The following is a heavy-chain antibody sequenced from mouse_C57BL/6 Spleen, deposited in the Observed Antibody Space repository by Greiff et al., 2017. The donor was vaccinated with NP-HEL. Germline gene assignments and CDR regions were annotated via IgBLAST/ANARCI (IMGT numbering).Heavy chain of an antibody. CDR3: ARDSSGSPYAMDY. CDR2: IYPGDGDT. CDR1: GYAFSSYW. Sequence: QVQLQQSGAELVKPGASVKISCKASGYAFSSYWMNWVKQRPGKGLEWIGQIYPGDGDTNYNGKFKGKATLTADKSSSTAYMQLSSLTSEDSAVYFCARDSSGSPYAMDYWGQGTSVTVSS. V-gene: IGHV1-80*01. J-gene: IGHJ4*01. D-gene: IGHD3-2*02.